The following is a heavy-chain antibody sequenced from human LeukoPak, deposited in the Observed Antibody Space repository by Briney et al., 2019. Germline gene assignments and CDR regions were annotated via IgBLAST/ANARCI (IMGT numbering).Heavy chain of an antibody. V-gene: IGHV3-30-3*01. CDR2: ISYDGSNK. Sequence: GGSLRLSCAASGFTFSSYAMHWVRQAPGKGLEWVAVISYDGSNKYYADSVKGRFTISRDNSKNTLYLQMNSLRAEDTAVYYCARSGYGGNSEDAFDIWGQGTMVTVSS. CDR1: GFTFSSYA. CDR3: ARSGYGGNSEDAFDI. J-gene: IGHJ3*02. D-gene: IGHD4-23*01.